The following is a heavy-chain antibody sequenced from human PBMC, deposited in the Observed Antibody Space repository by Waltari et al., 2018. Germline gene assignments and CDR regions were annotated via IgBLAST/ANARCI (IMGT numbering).Heavy chain of an antibody. CDR2: IKNSGST. D-gene: IGHD3-3*01. CDR3: ARGLWFGASWRGPYGMDV. Sequence: QVQLQQWGAGLLKPSETLSLTCAVYGGSFSGYYWSWIRQPPGKGLEWIGEIKNSGSTNYNPSLKSRVTISVDTSKNQFSLKLSAVTAADTAVYYCARGLWFGASWRGPYGMDVWGQGTTVTVSS. V-gene: IGHV4-34*01. J-gene: IGHJ6*02. CDR1: GGSFSGYY.